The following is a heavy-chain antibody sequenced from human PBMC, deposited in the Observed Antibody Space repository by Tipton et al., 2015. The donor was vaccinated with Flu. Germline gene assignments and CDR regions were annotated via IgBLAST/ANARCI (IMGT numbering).Heavy chain of an antibody. CDR1: GFIFSSYG. D-gene: IGHD6-19*01. J-gene: IGHJ4*02. CDR2: ISSSGSTT. V-gene: IGHV3-48*03. Sequence: GSLRLSCAASGFIFSSYGINWVRQAPGKGLEWVSYISSSGSTTYHADSVKGRFTISRDNAKNSLFLQMNSLRAEDTAVYYCARDFLAVGDYWGQGTLVTISS. CDR3: ARDFLAVGDY.